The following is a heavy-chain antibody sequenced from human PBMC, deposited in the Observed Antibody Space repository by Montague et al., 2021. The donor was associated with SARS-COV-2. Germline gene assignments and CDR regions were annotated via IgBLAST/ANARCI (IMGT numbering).Heavy chain of an antibody. CDR3: AREYSPPLWFGELDYYGMDV. CDR1: GDSVSSHSAD. Sequence: CAISGDSVSSHSADWNWIRQSPSRGLEWLGRTYYRSKWYNDYAVSVQSRITINPDESKNQFSLQLNSVTPEDTAVYYCAREYSPPLWFGELDYYGMDVWGRGTTVTVSS. J-gene: IGHJ6*02. D-gene: IGHD3-10*01. V-gene: IGHV6-1*01. CDR2: TYYRSKWYN.